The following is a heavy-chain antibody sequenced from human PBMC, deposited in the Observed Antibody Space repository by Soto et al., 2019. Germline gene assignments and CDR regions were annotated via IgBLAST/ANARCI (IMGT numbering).Heavy chain of an antibody. CDR2: ISYDGSNK. D-gene: IGHD5-18*01. CDR3: AKGFSYSVSAY. Sequence: QVQLVESGGGVVQPGRSLRLSCAASGFTFSSYGMHWVRQAPGKGLVWVAVISYDGSNKYYADSVKGRFTISRDTSKNTLYLKMGRLRAEDTAVYYCAKGFSYSVSAYWGQGTLVTVSA. V-gene: IGHV3-30*18. J-gene: IGHJ4*02. CDR1: GFTFSSYG.